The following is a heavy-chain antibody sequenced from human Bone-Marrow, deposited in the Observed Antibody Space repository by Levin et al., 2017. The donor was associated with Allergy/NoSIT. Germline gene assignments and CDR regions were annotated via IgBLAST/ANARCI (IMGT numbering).Heavy chain of an antibody. CDR3: VRGIIGDVRVAHKEAFDV. Sequence: LSLTCIVSGFTFSDSSIYWVRQAPGKGLEWISSISSDSSDLYYADSVKGRFTISRDNAKNSLNLQVSSLRAEDTAVYHCVRGIIGDVRVAHKEAFDVWGQGTMVTVSS. J-gene: IGHJ3*01. CDR2: ISSDSSDL. V-gene: IGHV3-21*01. CDR1: GFTFSDSS. D-gene: IGHD2/OR15-2a*01.